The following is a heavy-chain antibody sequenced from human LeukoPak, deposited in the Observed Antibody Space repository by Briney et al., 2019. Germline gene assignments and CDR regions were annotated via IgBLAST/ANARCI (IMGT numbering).Heavy chain of an antibody. V-gene: IGHV3-20*04. CDR3: ARVRAAALDY. CDR2: INWNGGSA. D-gene: IGHD6-13*01. CDR1: GFTFDDYG. Sequence: PTGGSLRLSCAASGFTFDDYGMSWVRQAPGKGLEWVSGINWNGGSAGYADSVKGRFTISRDNAKNSLYLQMNSLRAEDTAVYYCARVRAAALDYWGQGTLVTVSS. J-gene: IGHJ4*02.